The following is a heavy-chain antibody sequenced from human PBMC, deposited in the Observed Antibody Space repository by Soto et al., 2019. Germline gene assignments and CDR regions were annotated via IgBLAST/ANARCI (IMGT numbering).Heavy chain of an antibody. Sequence: SETLSLTCTVSGDSSSSSADYWGWIRQPPGKGLEWIGSVSYSGSTYYNPPLKSRLTISVDTSKNQFSLKVNSVSAADTAVYFCARGHGGITVFGAPGHFDYWGQGTLVTSPQ. CDR3: ARGHGGITVFGAPGHFDY. CDR2: VSYSGST. D-gene: IGHD3-3*01. J-gene: IGHJ4*02. V-gene: IGHV4-39*01. CDR1: GDSSSSSADY.